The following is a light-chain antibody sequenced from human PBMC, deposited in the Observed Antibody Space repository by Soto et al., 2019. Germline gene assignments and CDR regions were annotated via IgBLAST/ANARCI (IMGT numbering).Light chain of an antibody. CDR2: SND. Sequence: VVTQPPSASGTPGQRVTISCSGSSSNIGTNAVNWCQQLPGTAPRLLIYSNDQRPPGVPDRFSGSKSGTSASLGISGLQSEDEADYFCAVWDDSLNGWVFGGGTKVTVL. V-gene: IGLV1-44*01. J-gene: IGLJ3*02. CDR1: SSNIGTNA. CDR3: AVWDDSLNGWV.